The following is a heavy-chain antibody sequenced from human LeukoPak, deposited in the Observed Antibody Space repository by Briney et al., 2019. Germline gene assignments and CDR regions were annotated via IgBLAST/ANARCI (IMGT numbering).Heavy chain of an antibody. J-gene: IGHJ4*02. V-gene: IGHV4-59*08. D-gene: IGHD1-26*01. CDR3: ASSYSGSYIDY. CDR1: GGSISSYY. CDR2: IYYSGST. Sequence: SETLSLTCTVSGGSISSYYWSWIRQPPGKGLEWIGYIYYSGSTNYNPSLKSRVTISVDTSKNQFSLKLSSVTAADTAVYYCASSYSGSYIDYWGQGTLVTVSS.